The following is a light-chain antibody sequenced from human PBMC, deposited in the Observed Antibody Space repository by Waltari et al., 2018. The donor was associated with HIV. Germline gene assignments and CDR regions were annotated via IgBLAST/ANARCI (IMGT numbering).Light chain of an antibody. V-gene: IGLV1-47*01. CDR1: SSNIGSNH. CDR3: AAWDNSLSVLVV. Sequence: QSVLTQTPAASGTPGQRVTIACSGSSSNIGSNHVYCYQQLSGTAPKRLIYRNNQRPSGVPDRFSGSKSGTSASLAISGLRSEDEADYYCAAWDNSLSVLVVFGGGTKLTVL. J-gene: IGLJ2*01. CDR2: RNN.